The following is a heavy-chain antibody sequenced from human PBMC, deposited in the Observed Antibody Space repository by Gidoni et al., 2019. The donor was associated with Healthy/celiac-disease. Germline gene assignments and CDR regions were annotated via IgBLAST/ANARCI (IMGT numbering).Heavy chain of an antibody. CDR3: AKADIPNYDFWSGYYFDY. CDR2: ISWNSGSI. D-gene: IGHD3-3*01. CDR1: GFTFDDYA. J-gene: IGHJ4*02. V-gene: IGHV3-9*01. Sequence: EVQLVESGGGLVQPGRSLRLSCAASGFTFDDYAMHWVRQAPGKGLEWGSGISWNSGSIGYADSVKGRFTISRDNAKNSLYLQMNSLRAEDTALYYCAKADIPNYDFWSGYYFDYWGQGTLVTVSS.